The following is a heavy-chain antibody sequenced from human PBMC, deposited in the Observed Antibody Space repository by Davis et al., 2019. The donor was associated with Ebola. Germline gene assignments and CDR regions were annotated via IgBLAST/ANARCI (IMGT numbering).Heavy chain of an antibody. CDR1: GFTFSSYW. Sequence: GGSLRLSCAVSGFTFSSYWMSWVRQAPGKGLEWVSYIDSSASTIYYAGSVKGRFTISRDNAKNSLYLQMNSLRAEDTAVYYCARDVGVVPAAMTLDVWGPGTTVTVSS. J-gene: IGHJ6*02. CDR2: IDSSASTI. CDR3: ARDVGVVPAAMTLDV. V-gene: IGHV3-48*04. D-gene: IGHD2-2*01.